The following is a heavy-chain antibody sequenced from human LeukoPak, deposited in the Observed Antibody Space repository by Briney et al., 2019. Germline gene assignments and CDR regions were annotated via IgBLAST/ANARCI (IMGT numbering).Heavy chain of an antibody. CDR1: GSSISSYY. V-gene: IGHV4-59*01. CDR2: IYYSGST. J-gene: IGHJ4*02. CDR3: ARDVLDGSGSYYSVD. D-gene: IGHD3-10*01. Sequence: SETLSLTCTVSGSSISSYYWSWIRQPPGKGLEWIGYIYYSGSTNYNPSLKSRVTISVDTSKNQFSLKLSSVTAADTAVYYCARDVLDGSGSYYSVDWGQGTLVTVSS.